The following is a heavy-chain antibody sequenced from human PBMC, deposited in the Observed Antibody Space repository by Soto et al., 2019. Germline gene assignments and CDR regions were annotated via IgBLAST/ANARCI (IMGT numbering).Heavy chain of an antibody. CDR1: GFTFDDYA. Sequence: EVQLVESGGGLVQPGRSLRLSCVAPGFTFDDYAMHWVRQAPGKGLEWVSGISWNSGSIGYADSVKGRFTISRDNAKNSLYLQMNSLRAEDTALYSCAKDAITMVRGVISYYGMDVWGQGTKVTVSS. J-gene: IGHJ6*02. V-gene: IGHV3-9*01. CDR3: AKDAITMVRGVISYYGMDV. CDR2: ISWNSGSI. D-gene: IGHD3-10*01.